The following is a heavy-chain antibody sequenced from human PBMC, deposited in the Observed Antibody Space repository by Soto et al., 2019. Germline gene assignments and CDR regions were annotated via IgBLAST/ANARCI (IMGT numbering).Heavy chain of an antibody. CDR1: GYTFTGYY. CDR2: INPNSGGT. V-gene: IGHV1-2*04. CDR3: ARGPLLGYCSGGSCYSPWFDP. D-gene: IGHD2-15*01. Sequence: PSVKVSCKASGYTFTGYYMHWVRQAPGQGLEWMGWINPNSGGTNYAQKFQGWVTMTRDTSISTAYMELSRLRSDDTAVYYCARGPLLGYCSGGSCYSPWFDPWGQGTLVTVSS. J-gene: IGHJ5*02.